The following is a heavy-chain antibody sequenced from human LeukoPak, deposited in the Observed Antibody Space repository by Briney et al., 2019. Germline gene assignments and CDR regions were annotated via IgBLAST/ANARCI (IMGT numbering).Heavy chain of an antibody. Sequence: PGGSLRLSCVVSGFPFTNNPMNWVRQAPGKGLGWVSYISNDITTTYYAESVKGRFTISRDNAKNSLYLQMNSLRVEDTAVYYCARDGGNSYEIDYWGQGILVTVSS. CDR2: ISNDITTT. CDR1: GFPFTNNP. V-gene: IGHV3-48*01. J-gene: IGHJ4*02. CDR3: ARDGGNSYEIDY. D-gene: IGHD5-18*01.